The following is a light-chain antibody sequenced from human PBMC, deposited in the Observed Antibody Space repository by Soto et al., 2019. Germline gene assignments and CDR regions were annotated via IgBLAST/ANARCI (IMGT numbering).Light chain of an antibody. CDR3: QRYNNWPLT. V-gene: IGKV3-15*01. CDR2: EAS. Sequence: EIVLTQSPATLSLSPGERATLSCRASQTVSSSLAWYQQKPGQAPRLLIYEASTRATGVPARFSGSRSGTEFTLTINSLQSEDFAVYYCQRYNNWPLTFGGGTKVESK. CDR1: QTVSSS. J-gene: IGKJ4*01.